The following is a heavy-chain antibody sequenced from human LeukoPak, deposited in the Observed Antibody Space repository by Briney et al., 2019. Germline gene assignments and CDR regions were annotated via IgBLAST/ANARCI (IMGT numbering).Heavy chain of an antibody. J-gene: IGHJ4*02. CDR2: ISYSRST. CDR1: GGSISSYY. CDR3: ARHGSDYSFDY. V-gene: IGHV4-59*08. D-gene: IGHD3-22*01. Sequence: SETLSLTCTVSGGSISSYYWSWIRQPPGKGLEWIRYISYSRSTNYNPSLKSRVTISVDTSKNQFSLKLRSVTAADTAVYYCARHGSDYSFDYWGQGTLVTVSS.